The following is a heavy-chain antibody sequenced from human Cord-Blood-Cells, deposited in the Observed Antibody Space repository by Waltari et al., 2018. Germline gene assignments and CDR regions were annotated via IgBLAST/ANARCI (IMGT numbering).Heavy chain of an antibody. V-gene: IGHV3-30*04. CDR3: AREDNGYFDY. D-gene: IGHD2-8*01. J-gene: IGHJ4*02. Sequence: QVQLVESGGGVVQPGRSLRLSCAASGFTFSSYALPWVRQAPGKGLEWVAVISYDGSNKYYADSVKGRFTISRDNSKNTLYLQMNSLRAEDTAVYYCAREDNGYFDYWGQGTLVTVSS. CDR1: GFTFSSYA. CDR2: ISYDGSNK.